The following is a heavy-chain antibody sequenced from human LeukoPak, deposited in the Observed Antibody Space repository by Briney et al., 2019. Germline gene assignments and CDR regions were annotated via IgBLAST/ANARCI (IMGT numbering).Heavy chain of an antibody. J-gene: IGHJ6*02. CDR3: ASLGEYCSGGSCNQSYYYYGMDV. CDR1: GGSISSYY. V-gene: IGHV4-4*07. Sequence: SETLSLTCTVSGGSISSYYWSWIRQPAGKGLEWIGRIYTSGSTNYNPSLKSRVTMSVDTSKNQFSLKLSSVTAADTAVYYCASLGEYCSGGSCNQSYYYYGMDVWGQGTTVTVSS. CDR2: IYTSGST. D-gene: IGHD2-15*01.